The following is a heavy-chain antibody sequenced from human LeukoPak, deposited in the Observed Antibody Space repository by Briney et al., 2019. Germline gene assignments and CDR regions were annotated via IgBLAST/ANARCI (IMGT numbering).Heavy chain of an antibody. D-gene: IGHD6-13*01. V-gene: IGHV4-34*12. CDR1: GGSFSGYS. Sequence: PSETLSLTCAVYGGSFSGYSWSWIRQPPGKGLEWVGEMIHSGSTNYNPSLKSRVTISVDTSKNQFSLKVSSVTAADTAVYYRARSMVLIAAAGKGFDYWGQGTLVTVSS. CDR3: ARSMVLIAAAGKGFDY. J-gene: IGHJ4*02. CDR2: MIHSGST.